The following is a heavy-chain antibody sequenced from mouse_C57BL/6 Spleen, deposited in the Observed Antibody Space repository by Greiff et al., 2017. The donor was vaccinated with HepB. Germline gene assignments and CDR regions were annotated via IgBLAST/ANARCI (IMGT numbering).Heavy chain of an antibody. D-gene: IGHD2-2*01. J-gene: IGHJ4*01. V-gene: IGHV2-5*01. CDR2: IWRGGST. CDR3: AKGGYDLYYAMDY. Sequence: QVHVKQSGPGLVQPSQSLSITCTVSGFSLTSYGVHWVRQSPGKGLEWLGVIWRGGSTDYNAAFMSRLSITKDNSKSQVFFKMNSLQADDTAIYYWAKGGYDLYYAMDYWGQGTSVTVSS. CDR1: GFSLTSYG.